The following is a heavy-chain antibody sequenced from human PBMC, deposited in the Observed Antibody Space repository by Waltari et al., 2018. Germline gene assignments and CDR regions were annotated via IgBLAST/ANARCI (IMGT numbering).Heavy chain of an antibody. J-gene: IGHJ5*01. CDR3: ARMKNNRESAASWYPPSFDS. CDR1: GASLRHFY. Sequence: QVHLQESGPGLVKPSDTLSLTCGVSGASLRHFYCSWIPLSAAHGLEWVGRIYTTGTPNYSPSLTSRVTMSIDTSKNLLSLNLRSVTAADTGTYYCARMKNNRESAASWYPPSFDSWGQGIHVTVSS. V-gene: IGHV4-4*07. D-gene: IGHD6-13*01. CDR2: IYTTGTP.